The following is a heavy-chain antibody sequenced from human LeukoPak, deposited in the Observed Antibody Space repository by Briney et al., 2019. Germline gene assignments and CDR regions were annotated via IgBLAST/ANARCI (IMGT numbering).Heavy chain of an antibody. D-gene: IGHD5-18*01. J-gene: IGHJ4*02. CDR3: ATGYSYGYDY. CDR2: VKGDGRTT. CDR1: GLTFSDFW. V-gene: IGHV3-74*01. Sequence: QPGGSLRLSCAASGLTFSDFWMHWVRQPPGKGLVWVALVKGDGRTTIYADSVKGRFTISRDNAKNTLYLQMNSLRADDSGVYYCATGYSYGYDYWGQGVLVTVSS.